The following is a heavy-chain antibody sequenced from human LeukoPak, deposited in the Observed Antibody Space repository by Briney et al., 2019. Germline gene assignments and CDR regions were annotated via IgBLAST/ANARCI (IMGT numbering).Heavy chain of an antibody. CDR2: ISAYNGNT. D-gene: IGHD5-18*01. V-gene: IGHV1-18*04. CDR3: ARAMRIQLREDY. J-gene: IGHJ4*02. Sequence: ASVKVSCKASGYTFTSYGISWVRQAPGQGLEWMGWISAYNGNTNYAQKLQGRVTMTTDTSTSTAYMELRSLRSDHTAVYYCARAMRIQLREDYWGQGTLVTVSS. CDR1: GYTFTSYG.